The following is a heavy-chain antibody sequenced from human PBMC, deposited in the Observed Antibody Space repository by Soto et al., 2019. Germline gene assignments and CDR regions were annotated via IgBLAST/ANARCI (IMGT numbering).Heavy chain of an antibody. D-gene: IGHD3-16*01. CDR3: WRTEGWVGGWGGMDV. Sequence: KASETLSLTCTVSGGSVSSGSYYWSWIRQPPGKGLEWIGYIYYSGSTNYNPSLKSRVTISVDTSKNQFSLKLSSVTAADTAVYYCWRTEGWVGGWGGMDVWGQGTTVTVSS. CDR1: GGSVSSGSYY. J-gene: IGHJ6*02. CDR2: IYYSGST. V-gene: IGHV4-61*01.